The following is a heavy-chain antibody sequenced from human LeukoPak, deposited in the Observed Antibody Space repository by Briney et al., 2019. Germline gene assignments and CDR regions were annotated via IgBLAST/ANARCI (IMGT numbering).Heavy chain of an antibody. CDR3: SRASSPDGYVLGSYRHNWFDP. V-gene: IGHV1-2*02. Sequence: ASVKVSCKASGYTFTGYYMHWVRQAPGQGLEWMGWINPNSGGTNYAQKFQGRVTMTRDTSISTAYMELSRLRSDDTAVYYCSRASSPDGYVLGSYRHNWFDPWGQGTLVTVSS. D-gene: IGHD3-16*02. J-gene: IGHJ5*02. CDR2: INPNSGGT. CDR1: GYTFTGYY.